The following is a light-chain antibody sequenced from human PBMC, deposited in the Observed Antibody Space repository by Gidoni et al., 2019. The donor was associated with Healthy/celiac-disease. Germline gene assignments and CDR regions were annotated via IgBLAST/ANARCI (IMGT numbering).Light chain of an antibody. CDR1: SSDVGCYNY. CDR2: DVS. J-gene: IGLJ1*01. Sequence: QSALTQPASVSGSPGQSITISCTGTSSDVGCYNYVSWYPQHPGKAPKLMIYDVSNRPSGVSNRFSGSKSGNTASLTISGLQAEDEADYYCSSYTSSSTLYVFGTGTKVTVL. CDR3: SSYTSSSTLYV. V-gene: IGLV2-14*03.